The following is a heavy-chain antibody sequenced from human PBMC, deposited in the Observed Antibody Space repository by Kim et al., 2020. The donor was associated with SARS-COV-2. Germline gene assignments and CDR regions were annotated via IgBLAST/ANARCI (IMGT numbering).Heavy chain of an antibody. CDR3: AKANQMTTVTDYYYYGMDV. Sequence: GGSLRLSCAASGFTFSSYAMSWVRQAPGKGLEWVSTISGSGGSTYCADSVKGRFTISRDNSKNTLYLQMNSLRAEDTAVYYCAKANQMTTVTDYYYYGMDVWGQGTTVTVSS. CDR1: GFTFSSYA. D-gene: IGHD4-17*01. V-gene: IGHV3-23*01. J-gene: IGHJ6*02. CDR2: ISGSGGST.